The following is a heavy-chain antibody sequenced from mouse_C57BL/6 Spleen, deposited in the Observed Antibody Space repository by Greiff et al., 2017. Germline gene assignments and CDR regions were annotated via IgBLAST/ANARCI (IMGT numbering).Heavy chain of an antibody. D-gene: IGHD2-4*01. CDR2: IGPGSGST. Sequence: VQLQQSGAELVKPGASVKISCKASGYTFTDYYINWVKQRPGQGLERIGKIGPGSGSTSYNEKFKGKATLTADKSSSTAYMQLSSLPSEDSAVYFCARSVITTEGFAYWGQGTLVTVSA. J-gene: IGHJ3*01. CDR1: GYTFTDYY. CDR3: ARSVITTEGFAY. V-gene: IGHV1-77*01.